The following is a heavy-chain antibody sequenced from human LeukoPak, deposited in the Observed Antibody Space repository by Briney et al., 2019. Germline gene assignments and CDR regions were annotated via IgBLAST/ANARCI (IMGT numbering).Heavy chain of an antibody. J-gene: IGHJ4*02. CDR2: ITSDSSYT. V-gene: IGHV3-11*06. CDR1: GFICRDYY. Sequence: PGGSLRLSCAASGFICRDYYMSWIRQAPEKGLEWVSYITSDSSYTNYADSVKGRFTISRDNAKNSLYLQMNSLRAEDTAVYYCARIKSRRFDSFGQGTLVTVSS. CDR3: ARIKSRRFDS.